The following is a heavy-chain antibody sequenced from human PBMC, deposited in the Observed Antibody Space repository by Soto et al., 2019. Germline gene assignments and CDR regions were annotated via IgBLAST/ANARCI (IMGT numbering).Heavy chain of an antibody. D-gene: IGHD1-26*01. CDR1: GYTFTNYY. CDR3: ARDSGSYFRDLDY. CDR2: INPRSGST. V-gene: IGHV1-46*01. Sequence: QVQRVQSGAEVKKPGASVKVSCKASGYTFTNYYIHWVRQAPGQGLEWMGIINPRSGSTTYAQKFQGRVTMTRDTYTSTVYMELSSLRSEDTAMYYCARDSGSYFRDLDYWGQGTLVTVSS. J-gene: IGHJ4*02.